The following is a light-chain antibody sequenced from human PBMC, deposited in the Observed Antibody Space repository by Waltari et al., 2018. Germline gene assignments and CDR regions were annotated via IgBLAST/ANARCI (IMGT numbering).Light chain of an antibody. Sequence: QSALTQPRSVSGSPGQSVTISCPGPSSDVGAYTFVSWYQQHPGKAPKLVISDVGKRPSGVPDRFSGSKSGNTASLTISGLQAEDEADYYCCSYAGTYIPFIFGTGTTVTVL. CDR1: SSDVGAYTF. J-gene: IGLJ1*01. CDR3: CSYAGTYIPFI. CDR2: DVG. V-gene: IGLV2-11*01.